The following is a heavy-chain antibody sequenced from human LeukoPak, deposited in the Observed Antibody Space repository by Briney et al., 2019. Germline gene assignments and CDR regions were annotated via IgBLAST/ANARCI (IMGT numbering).Heavy chain of an antibody. D-gene: IGHD3-3*01. V-gene: IGHV3-23*01. CDR2: ISGSGGST. CDR3: AKDMSPIPTQKIFGVVKKEMRVLVGNAFDI. CDR1: GFTFSSYA. Sequence: GGSLRLSCAASGFTFSSYAMSWVRQAPGKGLEWVSAISGSGGSTYYADSVKGRFTISRDNSKNTLYLQMNSLRAEDTAVYYCAKDMSPIPTQKIFGVVKKEMRVLVGNAFDIWGQGTMVTVSS. J-gene: IGHJ3*02.